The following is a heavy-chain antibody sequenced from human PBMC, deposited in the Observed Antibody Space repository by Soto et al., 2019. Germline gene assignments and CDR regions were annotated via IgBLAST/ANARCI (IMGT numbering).Heavy chain of an antibody. V-gene: IGHV1-69*12. J-gene: IGHJ4*02. CDR3: ARLSSSWYKDYFDY. Sequence: QVQLVQSGAEVKKPGSSVKVSCKASGGTFSNYAISWVRQAPGQGLKWMGGIIPIFGTTNYAQRFQGRVTITADESTSTAYMELSSLRSEDTAVYYCARLSSSWYKDYFDYWGQGTLVTVSS. CDR2: IIPIFGTT. D-gene: IGHD6-13*01. CDR1: GGTFSNYA.